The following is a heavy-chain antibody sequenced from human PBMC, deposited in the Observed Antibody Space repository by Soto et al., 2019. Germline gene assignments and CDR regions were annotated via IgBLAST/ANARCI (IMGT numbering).Heavy chain of an antibody. V-gene: IGHV1-69*02. J-gene: IGHJ6*02. CDR3: ARRRYCGADCYSQYYYGMDV. CDR1: GDTFSSYP. CDR2: VIPVLGVT. Sequence: QVQLVQSGAEMKKPGSSVKVSCRSGGDTFSSYPVSWVRQAPGQGLEWMGRVIPVLGVTNYARKFQGRVSITAEKSTSTAYMELRSLRSEDSGVYYCARRRYCGADCYSQYYYGMDVWGQGTTVTVSS. D-gene: IGHD2-21*02.